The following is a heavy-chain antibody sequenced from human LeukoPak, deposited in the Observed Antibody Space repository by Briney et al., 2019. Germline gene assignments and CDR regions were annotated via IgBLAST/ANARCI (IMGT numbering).Heavy chain of an antibody. V-gene: IGHV4-39*01. Sequence: SDTLSLTRTLSGRSISSSNYHWGWIRQPPGKGLEWFGNIYYRGNPNYNPSLKSPVTIFVDTSKNQFPLKMRPVTAADTAVYYCARPSHTGDWEYFDYWGQGAMVTV. D-gene: IGHD3/OR15-3a*01. CDR3: ARPSHTGDWEYFDY. J-gene: IGHJ4*03. CDR2: IYYRGNP. CDR1: GRSISSSNYH.